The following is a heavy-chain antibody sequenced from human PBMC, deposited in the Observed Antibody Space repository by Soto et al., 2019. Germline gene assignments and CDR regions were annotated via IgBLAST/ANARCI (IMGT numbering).Heavy chain of an antibody. V-gene: IGHV3-7*03. CDR2: MKQDGIEK. CDR3: ARHPPMTRVNGMDV. CDR1: GFTFSSYW. J-gene: IGHJ6*02. D-gene: IGHD4-17*01. Sequence: EVQLVESGGCLVQPGGSLRLSCAASGFTFSSYWMSWVRQAPGKGLEWVANMKQDGIEKYYVDSVKGRFTISRDNDKNSLYLKMNSLSAEDTAVYYCARHPPMTRVNGMDVWCQATTVTVSS.